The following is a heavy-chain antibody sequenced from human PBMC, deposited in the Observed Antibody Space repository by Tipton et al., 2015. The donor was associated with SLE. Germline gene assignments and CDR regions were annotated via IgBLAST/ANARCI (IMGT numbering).Heavy chain of an antibody. D-gene: IGHD2-2*01. Sequence: TLSLTCTVSGGSISSGDYYWSWIRQPPGKGLEWIGYIYYSGSTYYNPSLKSRVTISVDTSKNQFSLKLSSVTAADTAVYYCAREGGWCSSTSCYRLIDYWGQGTLVTVSS. V-gene: IGHV4-30-4*01. J-gene: IGHJ4*02. CDR3: AREGGWCSSTSCYRLIDY. CDR2: IYYSGST. CDR1: GGSISSGDYY.